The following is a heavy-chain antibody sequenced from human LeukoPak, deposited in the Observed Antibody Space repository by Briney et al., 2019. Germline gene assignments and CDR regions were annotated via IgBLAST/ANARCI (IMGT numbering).Heavy chain of an antibody. V-gene: IGHV3-66*01. Sequence: SGGSLRLSCAASGFTVSSNDMSWVRQAPGKGLEWASVIYTGGGTYYADSVKGRFTISRDNSKNTQYLQMNSLRVEDTAVYYCARSRGTYYGVDVWGQGTTVTVSS. J-gene: IGHJ6*02. CDR1: GFTVSSND. CDR3: ARSRGTYYGVDV. CDR2: IYTGGGT.